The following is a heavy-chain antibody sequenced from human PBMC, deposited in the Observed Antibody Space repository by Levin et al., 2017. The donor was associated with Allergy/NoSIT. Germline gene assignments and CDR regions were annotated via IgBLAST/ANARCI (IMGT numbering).Heavy chain of an antibody. Sequence: GESLKISCAASGFTFSASAMHWVRQASGKGLEWVGRVRSKGNSYATAYAASVEGRFTISRDDSKNMAYLQMNSLKIEDTAVYYCTASIRTYWSGGRCHSDYYYYGMDVWGQGTTVTVSS. D-gene: IGHD2-15*01. V-gene: IGHV3-73*01. J-gene: IGHJ6*02. CDR3: TASIRTYWSGGRCHSDYYYYGMDV. CDR2: VRSKGNSYAT. CDR1: GFTFSASA.